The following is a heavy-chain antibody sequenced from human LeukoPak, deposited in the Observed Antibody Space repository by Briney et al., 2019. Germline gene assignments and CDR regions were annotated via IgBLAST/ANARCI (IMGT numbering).Heavy chain of an antibody. D-gene: IGHD4-11*01. Sequence: GGSLRLSCAASRFTFSGYYMNWIRQAPGKGLEWVSYISGGGDIIKYADSAKGRFTISRDNAKNSLYLQMNSLRAEDTAVYYCVRDYSNLGFDFWGQGTLVTVSS. V-gene: IGHV3-11*01. CDR1: RFTFSGYY. CDR3: VRDYSNLGFDF. J-gene: IGHJ4*02. CDR2: ISGGGDII.